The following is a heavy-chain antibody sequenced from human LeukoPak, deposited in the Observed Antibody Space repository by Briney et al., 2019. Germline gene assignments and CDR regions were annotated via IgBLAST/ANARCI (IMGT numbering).Heavy chain of an antibody. CDR2: IYSGGST. J-gene: IGHJ6*02. V-gene: IGHV3-66*01. Sequence: AGGSLRLSCAASGFTVSSNYMSWVRQAPGKGLEWVSVIYSGGSTYYADSVKGRFTISRDNSKNTLYLQMNSLRAEDTAVYYCARVLYDFWSGHKPYYYYYGMDVWGQGTTVTVSS. D-gene: IGHD3-3*01. CDR1: GFTVSSNY. CDR3: ARVLYDFWSGHKPYYYYYGMDV.